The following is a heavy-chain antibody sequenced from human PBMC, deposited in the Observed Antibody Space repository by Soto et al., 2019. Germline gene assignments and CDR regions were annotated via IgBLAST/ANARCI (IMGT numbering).Heavy chain of an antibody. CDR3: ASGFGELSAPVYYYGMDV. J-gene: IGHJ6*02. CDR1: GGTFSSYA. Sequence: SVKVSCKASGGTFSSYAISWVRQAPGQGLEWMGGIIPIFGTANYAQKFQGRVTITADESTSTAYMELSSLRSEDTAVYYCASGFGELSAPVYYYGMDVWGQGTTVTVSS. V-gene: IGHV1-69*13. D-gene: IGHD3-10*01. CDR2: IIPIFGTA.